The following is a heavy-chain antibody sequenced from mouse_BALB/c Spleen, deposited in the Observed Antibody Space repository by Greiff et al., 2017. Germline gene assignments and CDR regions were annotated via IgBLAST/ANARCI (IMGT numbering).Heavy chain of an antibody. CDR3: ARQKYGNAMDY. CDR1: GFTFSSYA. V-gene: IGHV5-9-3*01. CDR2: ISSGGTYT. J-gene: IGHJ4*01. Sequence: EVKLMESGGGLVKPGGSLKLSCAASGFTFSSYAMSWVRQTPEKRLEWVATISSGGTYTYYPDSVKGRFTISRDNAKNTPYLQMSSLRSEDTAMYYCARQKYGNAMDYWGQGTSVTVSS. D-gene: IGHD2-10*02.